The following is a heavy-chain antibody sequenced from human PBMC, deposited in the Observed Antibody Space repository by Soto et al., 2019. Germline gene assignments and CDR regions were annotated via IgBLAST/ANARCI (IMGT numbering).Heavy chain of an antibody. CDR3: ARGIVGATYYYYGMDV. J-gene: IGHJ6*02. D-gene: IGHD1-26*01. CDR1: GFTFSSYG. Sequence: QVQLVESGGGVVQPGRSLRLSCAASGFTFSSYGMHWVRQAPGKGLEWVAVIWYDGSNKYYADSVKGRFTISRDNSKNTLYLQMNSLSAEDTAVYYCARGIVGATYYYYGMDVWGQGTTVTVSS. CDR2: IWYDGSNK. V-gene: IGHV3-33*01.